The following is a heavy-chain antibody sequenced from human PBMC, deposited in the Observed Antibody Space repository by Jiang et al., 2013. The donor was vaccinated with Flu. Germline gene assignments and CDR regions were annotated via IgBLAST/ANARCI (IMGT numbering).Heavy chain of an antibody. J-gene: IGHJ6*02. CDR3: ARYSSSYYYYGMDV. CDR1: GFTFSSYS. Sequence: CAASGFTFSSYSMNWVRQAPGKGLEWVSSISSSSSYIYYADSVKGRFTISRDNAKNSLYLQMNSLRAEDTAVYYCARYSSSYYYYGMDVWGQGTTVTVSS. D-gene: IGHD6-13*01. V-gene: IGHV3-21*01. CDR2: ISSSSSYI.